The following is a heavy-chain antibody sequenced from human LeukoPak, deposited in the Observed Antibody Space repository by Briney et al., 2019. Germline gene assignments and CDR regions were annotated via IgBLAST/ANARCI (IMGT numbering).Heavy chain of an antibody. CDR2: FSGSGGDT. D-gene: IGHD3-22*01. CDR3: TRGSHDSSAYYHDY. J-gene: IGHJ4*02. Sequence: PGGSLRLSCAASGFTFSSYSMSWVRQAPGKGLEWVSAFSGSGGDTYYADSVKGRFTISRDNSKNTAYLQMNSLKTEDTAVYYCTRGSHDSSAYYHDYWGQGTLVTVSS. V-gene: IGHV3-23*01. CDR1: GFTFSSYS.